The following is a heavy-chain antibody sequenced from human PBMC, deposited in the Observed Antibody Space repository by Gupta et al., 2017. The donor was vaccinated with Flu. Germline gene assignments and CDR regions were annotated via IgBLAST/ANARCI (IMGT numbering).Heavy chain of an antibody. CDR2: IDHSGGT. CDR1: NASLSGSY. V-gene: IGHV4-34*01. J-gene: IGHJ5*02. D-gene: IGHD4-11*01. Sequence: QVQLQQWGAGLLKPSETLSLTCAVYNASLSGSYWSWIRQPPGKGPEWIGEIDHSGGTNHNPSLKSRVTMSVDTSKNQFSLNLYSVTAADTAIYYCTRLGGFTVGYNWFDPWGQGTLVTVSS. CDR3: TRLGGFTVGYNWFDP.